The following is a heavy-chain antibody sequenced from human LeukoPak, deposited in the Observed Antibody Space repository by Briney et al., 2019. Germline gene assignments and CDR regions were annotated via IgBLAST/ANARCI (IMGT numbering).Heavy chain of an antibody. CDR3: ANSRGYDYAFDI. CDR2: IIPIFGTA. CDR1: GFTFSSYA. Sequence: GGSLRLSCAASGFTFSSYAMSWVRQAPGQGLEWMGGIIPIFGTANYAQKFQGRVTITADESTSTAYMELSSLRSEDTAVYYCANSRGYDYAFDIWGQGTMVTVSS. J-gene: IGHJ3*02. V-gene: IGHV1-69*01. D-gene: IGHD5-12*01.